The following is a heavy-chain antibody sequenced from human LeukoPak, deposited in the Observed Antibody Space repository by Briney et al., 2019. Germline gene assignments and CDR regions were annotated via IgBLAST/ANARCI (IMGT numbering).Heavy chain of an antibody. Sequence: ASVKVSCKASGYTFTSYGISWVRQAPGQGLEWMGWISAYNGNTNYAQKFQGRVTLTTDTSTSTAYMELRSLRSDDTAVYYCARDGELYSGSKGLFDIWGQGTMVTVSS. D-gene: IGHD1-26*01. CDR1: GYTFTSYG. CDR3: ARDGELYSGSKGLFDI. V-gene: IGHV1-18*01. J-gene: IGHJ3*02. CDR2: ISAYNGNT.